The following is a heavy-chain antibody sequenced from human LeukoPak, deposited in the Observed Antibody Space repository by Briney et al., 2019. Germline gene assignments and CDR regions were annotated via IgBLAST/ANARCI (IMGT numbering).Heavy chain of an antibody. CDR3: ARSNYGSGSYYLDY. V-gene: IGHV1-69*05. Sequence: ASVKVSCKASGGTFSSYAISWVRQAPGQGLEWMGGIIPIFGTANYAQKLQGRVTMTTDTSTSTAYMELRSLRSDDTAVYYCARSNYGSGSYYLDYWGQGTLVTVSS. CDR1: GGTFSSYA. J-gene: IGHJ4*02. CDR2: IIPIFGTA. D-gene: IGHD3-10*01.